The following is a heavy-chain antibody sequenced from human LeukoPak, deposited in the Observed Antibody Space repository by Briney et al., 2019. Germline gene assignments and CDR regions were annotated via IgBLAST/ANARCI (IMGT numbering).Heavy chain of an antibody. CDR3: ARARREMVDY. CDR2: IYHSGST. CDR1: GYSISSGYY. Sequence: SETLSLTCAVSGYSISSGYYWGWIRQPPGKGLEWIGSIYHSGSTYYNPSLKSRVTISVDTSKNQFSLKLSSVTAADTAVYYCARARREMVDYWGQGTLVTVSS. D-gene: IGHD5-24*01. J-gene: IGHJ4*02. V-gene: IGHV4-38-2*01.